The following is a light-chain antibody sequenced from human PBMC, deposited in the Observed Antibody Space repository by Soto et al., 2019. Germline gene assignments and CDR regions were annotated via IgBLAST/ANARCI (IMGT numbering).Light chain of an antibody. CDR2: GAS. CDR3: QQYDTSLT. J-gene: IGKJ5*01. Sequence: EIVLTQSPGTLSLSPGDTATLSCRASQSVSSNNLAWYHQKPGQTPRLLIYGASSRATGIPDRFSGSGSGPDFSLTISRLEPDDFAVYYCQQYDTSLTFGQGTRLEIE. CDR1: QSVSSNN. V-gene: IGKV3-20*01.